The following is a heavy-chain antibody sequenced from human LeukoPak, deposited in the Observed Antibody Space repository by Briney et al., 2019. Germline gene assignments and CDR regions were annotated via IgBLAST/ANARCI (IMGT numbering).Heavy chain of an antibody. Sequence: SETLSLTCTVSGGSISSSSYYWGWIRQPPGKGLEWIGTIYYSGSTNYNLSLKSRVTISVDTSKNQFSLKLSSVTAADTAVYYCAGTDYYDSSGYSYYFDYWGQGTLVTVSS. CDR2: IYYSGST. CDR1: GGSISSSSYY. V-gene: IGHV4-39*07. J-gene: IGHJ4*02. CDR3: AGTDYYDSSGYSYYFDY. D-gene: IGHD3-22*01.